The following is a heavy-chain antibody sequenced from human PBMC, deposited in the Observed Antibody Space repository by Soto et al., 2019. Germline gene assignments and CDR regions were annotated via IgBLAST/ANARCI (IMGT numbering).Heavy chain of an antibody. V-gene: IGHV3-43*01. CDR3: VKDRIAVSGTSCMTTYCVMDV. CDR2: ISWDGGSK. D-gene: IGHD6-19*01. CDR1: CFTSEHYM. J-gene: IGHJ6*02. Sequence: PGGSPRPSCATTCFTSEHYMMQRVRDPTRKGLVSVSLISWDGGSKYYADPVKGRGTISRDNSKNSLYLQMNSLRTEDTALYYCVKDRIAVSGTSCMTTYCVMDVCGHG.